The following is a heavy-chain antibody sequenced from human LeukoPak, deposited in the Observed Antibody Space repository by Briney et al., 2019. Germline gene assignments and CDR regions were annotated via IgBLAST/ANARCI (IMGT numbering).Heavy chain of an antibody. Sequence: GGSLRLSCAASGFTFSSYGMHWVRQAPGKGLERVAVIWYDGSNKYYADSVKGRFTISRDNSKNTLYLQMNSLRAEDTAVYYCAKGSYYYESSGPSDFDPWGQGTLVTVSS. CDR1: GFTFSSYG. V-gene: IGHV3-33*06. J-gene: IGHJ5*02. CDR3: AKGSYYYESSGPSDFDP. D-gene: IGHD3-22*01. CDR2: IWYDGSNK.